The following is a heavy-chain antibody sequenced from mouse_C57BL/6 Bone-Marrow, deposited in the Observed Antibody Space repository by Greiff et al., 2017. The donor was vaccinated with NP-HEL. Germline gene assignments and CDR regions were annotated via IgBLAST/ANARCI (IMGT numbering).Heavy chain of an antibody. D-gene: IGHD2-2*01. CDR2: ISYSGST. J-gene: IGHJ4*01. CDR1: GYSITSDY. CDR3: ARGLGGYDYAMDD. V-gene: IGHV3-8*01. Sequence: EVKLMESGPGLAKPSQTLSLTCSVTGYSITSDYWNWIRKFPGNKLEYMGYISYSGSTYYNPSLKSRISITRDTSKNQYYLQLNSVTTEDTATYDCARGLGGYDYAMDDWGQGTSVTVSS.